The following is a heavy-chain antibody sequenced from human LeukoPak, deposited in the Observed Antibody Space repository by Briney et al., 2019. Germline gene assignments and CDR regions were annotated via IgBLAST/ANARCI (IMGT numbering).Heavy chain of an antibody. CDR1: GLTVSSNH. CDR3: ARDNAPAGGGLDY. J-gene: IGHJ4*02. V-gene: IGHV3-53*01. D-gene: IGHD6-13*01. CDR2: IYTGGIT. Sequence: GGSLRLSCAASGLTVSSNHMAWVRQAPGKGLEWVSVIYTGGITYYADSVQGRFTIYRDNSKNTVYLQMNSLRVEDTALYYCARDNAPAGGGLDYWGQGTLVTVSS.